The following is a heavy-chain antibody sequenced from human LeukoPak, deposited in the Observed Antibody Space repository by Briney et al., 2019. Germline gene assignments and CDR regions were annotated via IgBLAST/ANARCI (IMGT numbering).Heavy chain of an antibody. CDR3: AREATIEYFDY. V-gene: IGHV4-34*01. J-gene: IGHJ4*02. CDR2: INHSGST. CDR1: GGSFSGYY. Sequence: SETLSLTFAVYGGSFSGYYWSWIRQPPGKGLEWIGEINHSGSTNYNPSLKSRVTISVDTSKNQFSLKLSSVTAADTAVYYCAREATIEYFDYWGQGTLVTVSS. D-gene: IGHD5-12*01.